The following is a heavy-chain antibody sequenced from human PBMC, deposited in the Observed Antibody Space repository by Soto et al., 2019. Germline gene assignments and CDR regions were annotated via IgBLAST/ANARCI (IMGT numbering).Heavy chain of an antibody. D-gene: IGHD5-12*01. CDR1: GDSISNYY. J-gene: IGHJ4*02. CDR2: IYDSGST. CDR3: ARSGYTGYDPRPNFDF. Sequence: SETLSLTCTVSGDSISNYYWSWIRQPPGKGLQWIGYIYDSGSTNYNPSLKSRVTISVDTSKNQFSLKLSSVTAADTAVYFCARSGYTGYDPRPNFDFWGQGTLVTVSS. V-gene: IGHV4-59*01.